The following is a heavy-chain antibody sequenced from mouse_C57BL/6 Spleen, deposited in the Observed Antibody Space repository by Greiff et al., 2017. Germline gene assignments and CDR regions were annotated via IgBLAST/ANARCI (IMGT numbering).Heavy chain of an antibody. J-gene: IGHJ3*01. CDR1: GFTFTDYY. CDR3: ARWNYGYDGSFFAY. CDR2: IRNKANGYTT. D-gene: IGHD2-2*01. V-gene: IGHV7-3*01. Sequence: EVQLVESGGGLVQPGGSLSLSCAASGFTFTDYYMSWVRQPPGKALEWLGFIRNKANGYTTEYSASVKGRFTISRDNSQSILYLQMNALRAEDSATYYCARWNYGYDGSFFAYWGQGTLVTVSA.